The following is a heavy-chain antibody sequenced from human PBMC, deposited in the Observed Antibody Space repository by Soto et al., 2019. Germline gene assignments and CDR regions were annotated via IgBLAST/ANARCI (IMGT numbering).Heavy chain of an antibody. CDR3: VKQEHGLDGVAFDY. J-gene: IGHJ4*02. D-gene: IGHD2-15*01. CDR1: GFIFSEST. CDR2: VSTSGRSA. Sequence: GGSLRLSCSASGFIFSESTIYWVRQVPGKGLEAISAVSTSGRSAYYADSVKDRFTISRDNSKNTLFLQMGSLRPEDTAIYYCVKQEHGLDGVAFDYWGQGTQVTVSS. V-gene: IGHV3-64D*06.